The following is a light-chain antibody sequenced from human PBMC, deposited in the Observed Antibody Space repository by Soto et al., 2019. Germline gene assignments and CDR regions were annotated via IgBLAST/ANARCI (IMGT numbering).Light chain of an antibody. CDR1: SSDVGSYDL. V-gene: IGLV2-23*01. Sequence: QSALTQPASVSGSPGQSITISCTGASSDVGSYDLVSWYQHHPGKAPKLMLYEGSKRPSGVSNRFSGSKSGNTASLTISGLQAEDEDDYYCCSYVRSSTLVFGGGTKLTVL. CDR2: EGS. CDR3: CSYVRSSTLV. J-gene: IGLJ3*02.